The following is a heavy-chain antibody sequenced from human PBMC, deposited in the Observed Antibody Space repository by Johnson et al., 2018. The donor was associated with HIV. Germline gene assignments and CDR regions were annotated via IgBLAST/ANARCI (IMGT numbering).Heavy chain of an antibody. CDR1: GFTFSSYG. D-gene: IGHD1-26*01. Sequence: QVQPVESGGGEVQPGRSLRLSCAASGFTFSSYGMLWVRQAPGKGLEWVAVIPYHARNKYYADPVKGRFTISRDHSKNTLYLQMNSLRAEDTAVYYCARVEWDQNAFDIWGQGTMVTVSS. CDR2: IPYHARNK. J-gene: IGHJ3*02. V-gene: IGHV3-30*03. CDR3: ARVEWDQNAFDI.